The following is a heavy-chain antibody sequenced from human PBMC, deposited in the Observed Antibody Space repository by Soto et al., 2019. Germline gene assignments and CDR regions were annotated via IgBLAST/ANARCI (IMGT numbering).Heavy chain of an antibody. Sequence: QVQLVQSGAEVKKPGASVKVSCKASGYTFTSYDINWVRQATGQGLEWMGWMNPNSGNTGYAQKFQGRVTMTRNTSISTAYMELISLRSEDTAVYYCARGILMTSLLWYYYDYMDVWGKGTTVTVSS. CDR2: MNPNSGNT. V-gene: IGHV1-8*01. CDR1: GYTFTSYD. CDR3: ARGILMTSLLWYYYDYMDV. J-gene: IGHJ6*03. D-gene: IGHD3-10*01.